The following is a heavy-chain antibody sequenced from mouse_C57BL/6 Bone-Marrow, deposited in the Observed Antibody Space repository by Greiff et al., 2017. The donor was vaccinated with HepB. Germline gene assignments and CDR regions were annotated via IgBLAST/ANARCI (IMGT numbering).Heavy chain of an antibody. CDR1: GFTFSSYT. Sequence: EVMLVESGGGLVKPGGSLKLSCAASGFTFSSYTMSWVRQTPEKRLEWVATISGGGGNTYYPDSVKGRFTISRDNAKNTYLQMSSLRSEDTALYYCARHPIDGYYVLFAYWGQGTLVTVSA. V-gene: IGHV5-9*01. CDR2: ISGGGGNT. D-gene: IGHD2-3*01. CDR3: ARHPIDGYYVLFAY. J-gene: IGHJ3*01.